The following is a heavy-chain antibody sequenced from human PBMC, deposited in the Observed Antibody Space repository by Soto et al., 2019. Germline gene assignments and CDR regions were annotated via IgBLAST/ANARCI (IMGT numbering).Heavy chain of an antibody. CDR1: GGSFSGYY. Sequence: SETLSLTCAVYGGSFSGYYWSWIRQPPGKGLEWIGEIYHSGSTYYNPSLKSRVTISVDTSKNQFSLKLSSVTAADTAVYYCAREKVDVSLGGQPVDYWGQGTLVTVSS. CDR2: IYHSGST. V-gene: IGHV4-34*01. D-gene: IGHD3-16*02. J-gene: IGHJ4*02. CDR3: AREKVDVSLGGQPVDY.